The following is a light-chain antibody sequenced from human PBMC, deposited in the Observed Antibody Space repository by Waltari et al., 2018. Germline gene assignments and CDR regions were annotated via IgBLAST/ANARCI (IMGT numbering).Light chain of an antibody. J-gene: IGLJ2*01. CDR1: SSNIGSNS. CDR3: AVWDDSLNGPL. Sequence: QSVLTQPPSASGTPGQRVSISCSGSSSNIGSNSVNWYQQLPGTAPKLLIYTNDQRPSGVPDRFSVSKSGTSASLAISGLQSEDEAEYHCAVWDDSLNGPLFGGGTKLTVL. CDR2: TND. V-gene: IGLV1-44*01.